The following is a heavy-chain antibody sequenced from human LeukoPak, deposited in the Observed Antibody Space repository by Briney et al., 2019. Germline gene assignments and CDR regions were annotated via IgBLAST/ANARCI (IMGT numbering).Heavy chain of an antibody. V-gene: IGHV4-39*01. Sequence: PWETLSLTCSVSGASIINSNFYWAWIRQPPGKGLEWIGNIYYNGNTYYNPSLKSRATTSVDTSKNQFSLNLNSVTAADTAVYYCARQRVWRVMPGAINHWEQGTLVIVSS. CDR3: ARQRVWRVMPGAINH. CDR1: GASIINSNFY. J-gene: IGHJ4*02. CDR2: IYYNGNT. D-gene: IGHD2-21*01.